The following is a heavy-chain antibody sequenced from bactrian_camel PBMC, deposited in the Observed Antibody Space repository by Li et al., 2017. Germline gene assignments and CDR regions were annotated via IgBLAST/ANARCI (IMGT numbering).Heavy chain of an antibody. CDR3: AARVLIYGTNCGTRFDDYTS. Sequence: HVQLVESGGGSVQAGGSLTLSCAASGNSWSRYYCMGWFRQAPGKERELVAGIDLVSSTTHADSVKGRFTISKDNAKNTLYLQMNSLKPEDTAMYYCAARVLIYGTNCGTRFDDYTSRGQGTQVTVS. CDR2: IDLVSST. CDR1: GNSWSRYYC. D-gene: IGHD8*01. V-gene: IGHV3S53*01. J-gene: IGHJ4*01.